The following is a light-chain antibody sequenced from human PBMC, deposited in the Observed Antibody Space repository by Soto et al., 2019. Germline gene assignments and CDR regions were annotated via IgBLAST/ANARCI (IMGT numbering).Light chain of an antibody. CDR1: QSVSSY. Sequence: EIVLTQSPATLSLSPGERATLSCRASQSVSSYLAWYQQKPGQAPRLLIYEASNRATGIPARFSGSGSGTDFTLTISSLEPEDFATYYCQQYNSYSELTFGGGTKVEIK. CDR2: EAS. J-gene: IGKJ4*01. CDR3: QQYNSYSELT. V-gene: IGKV3-11*01.